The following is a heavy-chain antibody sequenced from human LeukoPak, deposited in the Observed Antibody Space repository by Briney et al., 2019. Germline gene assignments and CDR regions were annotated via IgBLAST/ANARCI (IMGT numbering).Heavy chain of an antibody. D-gene: IGHD1-26*01. V-gene: IGHV3-21*01. CDR2: ITSTSSYI. CDR3: ARYPRVSSGSRGYFDY. CDR1: GFPFNSFS. J-gene: IGHJ4*02. Sequence: GGSLRLSCAASGFPFNSFSMNWVRQAPGKGLEWVSSITSTSSYIYYADSVKGRFTISRDNAKNSLYLQMNTLRAEDTAMYYCARYPRVSSGSRGYFDYWGQGTLVTVSS.